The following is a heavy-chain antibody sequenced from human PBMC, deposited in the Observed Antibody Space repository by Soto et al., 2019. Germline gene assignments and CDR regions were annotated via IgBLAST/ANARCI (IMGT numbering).Heavy chain of an antibody. CDR2: MNPFSGNA. J-gene: IGHJ4*02. V-gene: IGHV1-8*01. CDR3: TRGQGNH. Sequence: QVQLVQSGAEVKKPGASVMVSCKASGYTFTSYDIYWVRQATGQGLEWMGWMNPFSGNADYTQKFQDRVTMTRDTSRNTAYMEMSGLRSEDPAVYYCTRGQGNHWGQGSMVTVSS. CDR1: GYTFTSYD.